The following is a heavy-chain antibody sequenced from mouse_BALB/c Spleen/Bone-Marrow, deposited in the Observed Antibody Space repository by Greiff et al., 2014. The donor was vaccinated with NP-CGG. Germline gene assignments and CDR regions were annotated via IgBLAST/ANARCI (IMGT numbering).Heavy chain of an antibody. V-gene: IGHV1S81*02. J-gene: IGHJ3*01. CDR1: GYTFTTYW. D-gene: IGHD2-4*01. CDR2: INPSNGGT. Sequence: QVQLQQSGAELVKPGASVKLSCRASGYTFTTYWMHWVKQRPGQGLEWIGEINPSNGGTNYNEKFKSKATLTVDKSSSTAYMQLTSLTSEDSAVNYWARNYEYDAGFGWFVSWGQGTLVTVS. CDR3: ARNYEYDAGFGWFVS.